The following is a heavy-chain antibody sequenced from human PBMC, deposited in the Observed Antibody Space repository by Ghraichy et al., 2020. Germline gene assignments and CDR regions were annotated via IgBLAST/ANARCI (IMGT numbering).Heavy chain of an antibody. J-gene: IGHJ4*02. Sequence: ASVKVSCKASGYTFTSYYMHWVRQAPGQGLEWMGIINPSGGSTSYAQKFQGRVTMTRDTSTSTVYMELSSLRSEDTAVYYCARGRYSGYDSRRAGTFDYWGQGTLVTVSS. CDR1: GYTFTSYY. V-gene: IGHV1-46*01. CDR3: ARGRYSGYDSRRAGTFDY. CDR2: INPSGGST. D-gene: IGHD5-12*01.